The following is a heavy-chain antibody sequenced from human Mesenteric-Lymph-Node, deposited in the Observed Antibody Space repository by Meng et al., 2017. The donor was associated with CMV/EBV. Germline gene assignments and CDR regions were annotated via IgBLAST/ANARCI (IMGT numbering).Heavy chain of an antibody. D-gene: IGHD3-10*01. CDR3: AKEGGTSSPGNYYYYYGMDV. J-gene: IGHJ6*02. CDR1: GFTFSSYG. CDR2: IRYDGTNQ. V-gene: IGHV3-30*02. Sequence: GESLKISCAASGFTFSSYGMHWVRQAPGKGLEWVSFIRYDGTNQYYADSVKGRFIMSRDDSRNTLYLQMNSLRTEDTAVYYCAKEGGTSSPGNYYYYYGMDVWGQGTTVTVSS.